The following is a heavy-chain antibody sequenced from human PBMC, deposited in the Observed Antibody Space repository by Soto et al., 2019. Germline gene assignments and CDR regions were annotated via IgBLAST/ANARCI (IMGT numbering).Heavy chain of an antibody. V-gene: IGHV4-59*01. J-gene: IGHJ4*02. Sequence: QVQLQESGPGLVKPSETVSLTCSVSGGSIRSYYWTWIRQPPGQALEWIGNIHFDGTTYYNPSLESRVNISVDTSKNQFSLRVTSVTAADTAVDYCARSRTYPVFIDLWGQGTLVNVSS. CDR3: ARSRTYPVFIDL. D-gene: IGHD3-16*01. CDR1: GGSIRSYY. CDR2: IHFDGTT.